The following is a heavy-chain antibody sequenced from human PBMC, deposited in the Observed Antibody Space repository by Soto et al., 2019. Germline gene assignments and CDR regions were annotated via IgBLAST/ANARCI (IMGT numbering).Heavy chain of an antibody. Sequence: EVQLLESGGGLVQPGGSLRLSCAAFGFTFSSYAMSWVRQAPGKGLEWVSAISGSGGSTYYADSVKGRFTISRDNSKNTLYLQMNSLRAEDTAVYYCAKDGSGSYGVDYWGQGTLVTVSS. V-gene: IGHV3-23*01. CDR1: GFTFSSYA. CDR2: ISGSGGST. J-gene: IGHJ4*02. CDR3: AKDGSGSYGVDY. D-gene: IGHD3-10*01.